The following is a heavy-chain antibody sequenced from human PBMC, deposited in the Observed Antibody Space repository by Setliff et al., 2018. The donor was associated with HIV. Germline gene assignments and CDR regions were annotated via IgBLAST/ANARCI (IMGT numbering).Heavy chain of an antibody. CDR2: INHIGIT. J-gene: IGHJ6*01. D-gene: IGHD2-2*01. Sequence: PSETLSLTCAVYGGSFSGYYWSWIRQPPGKGLEWIGEINHIGITEDNPSLKSRVTISVDTSKNQFSLKLRSVTVADTAVYYCARGIGPHLLGGRSSDYYGMDVWGQGTTVTVS. CDR1: GGSFSGYY. CDR3: ARGIGPHLLGGRSSDYYGMDV. V-gene: IGHV4-34*01.